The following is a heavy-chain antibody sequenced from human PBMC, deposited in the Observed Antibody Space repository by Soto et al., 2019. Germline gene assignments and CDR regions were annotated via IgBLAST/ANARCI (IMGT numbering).Heavy chain of an antibody. D-gene: IGHD1-1*01. CDR1: GFTFRTYW. J-gene: IGHJ4*02. CDR3: VRGGNRGSLDY. Sequence: GGSLRLSCAVSGFTFRTYWMSWVRQAPGKGLEWVANIKQDGNQESYVDSVKGRFSISRDNAQNSLHLQMNGLRAEDTAVYYCVRGGNRGSLDYWGQGTLVTVSS. V-gene: IGHV3-7*03. CDR2: IKQDGNQE.